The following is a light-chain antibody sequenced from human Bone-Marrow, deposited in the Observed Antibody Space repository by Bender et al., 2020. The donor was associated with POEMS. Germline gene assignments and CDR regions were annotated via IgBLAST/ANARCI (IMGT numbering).Light chain of an antibody. Sequence: QSALTQPASVSGSPGQSITISCTGTSSDVGGYNFVSWYQQHTGKAPKLLIYDVSDRPSGVPNRFSGSKSGNTASLTISGLQAEDEADYYCGSYRGSTSYVFGSGTKVTVL. V-gene: IGLV2-14*03. J-gene: IGLJ1*01. CDR3: GSYRGSTSYV. CDR2: DVS. CDR1: SSDVGGYNF.